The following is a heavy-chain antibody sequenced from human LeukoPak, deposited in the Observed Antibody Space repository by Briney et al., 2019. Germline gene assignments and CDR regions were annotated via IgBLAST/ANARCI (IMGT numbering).Heavy chain of an antibody. Sequence: PSETLSLTCTVSGGSISSYYWSWIRQPPGKGPEWIGYIYYSGSTNYNPSLKSRVTISVDTSKNQFSLKLSSVTAADTAVYYCARALGYCSSTSCYTDPFDYWGQGTLVTVSS. V-gene: IGHV4-59*01. CDR2: IYYSGST. CDR1: GGSISSYY. J-gene: IGHJ4*02. D-gene: IGHD2-2*02. CDR3: ARALGYCSSTSCYTDPFDY.